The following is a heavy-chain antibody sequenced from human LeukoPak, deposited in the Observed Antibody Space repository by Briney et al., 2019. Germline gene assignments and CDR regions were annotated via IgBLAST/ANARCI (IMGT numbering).Heavy chain of an antibody. V-gene: IGHV3-7*01. Sequence: PGGSLRLSCAASGFTFSRFWMSWVRQAPGEGLEWVANINQDGSEKHYVDSVKGRFTISRDNAKNSLYLQMNSLRAEDTAVYYCARPMVRGVIVFSFDYWGQGTLVTVSS. CDR2: INQDGSEK. CDR1: GFTFSRFW. D-gene: IGHD3-10*01. J-gene: IGHJ4*02. CDR3: ARPMVRGVIVFSFDY.